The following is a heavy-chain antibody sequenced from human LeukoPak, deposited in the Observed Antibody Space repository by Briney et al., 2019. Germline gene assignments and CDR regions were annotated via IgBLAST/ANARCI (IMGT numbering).Heavy chain of an antibody. CDR2: ISGSGGST. D-gene: IGHD3-10*01. CDR1: GFTFSSYA. Sequence: PGGSLRLSCAASGFTFSSYAMSWVRQAPGKGLEWVSAISGSGGSTYYADSVKGWFTISRDNSKNTLYLQMNSLRAEDTAVYYCAKGLRGSGSYYMMGIWGQGTLVTVSS. J-gene: IGHJ4*02. CDR3: AKGLRGSGSYYMMGI. V-gene: IGHV3-23*01.